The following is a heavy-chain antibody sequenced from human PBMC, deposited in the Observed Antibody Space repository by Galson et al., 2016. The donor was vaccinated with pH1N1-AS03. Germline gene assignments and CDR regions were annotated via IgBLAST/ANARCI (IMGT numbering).Heavy chain of an antibody. D-gene: IGHD5-18*01. CDR1: GFMFSSYA. Sequence: SLRLSCAASGFMFSSYAMSWVRQAPGKGLEWVSAISGGSDGTEYADSVKGRFTISRDNSKNTLFLQMNSLRAEDTAVYYCAKDRAYTFEGRFDSWG. V-gene: IGHV3-23*01. CDR3: AKDRAYTFEGRFDS. CDR2: ISGGSDGT. J-gene: IGHJ5*01.